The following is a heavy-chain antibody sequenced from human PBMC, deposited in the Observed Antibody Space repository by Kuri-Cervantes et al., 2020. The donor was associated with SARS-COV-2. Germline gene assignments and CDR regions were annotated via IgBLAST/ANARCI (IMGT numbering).Heavy chain of an antibody. CDR3: AEGHSGT. D-gene: IGHD1-26*01. CDR1: GFTFSSYG. J-gene: IGHJ5*02. Sequence: GESLKISCAASGFTFSSYGMHWVRQAPGKGLEWVAVIWYDGSNKYYADSVKGRFTISRDDSKNTLYLQMNSLRAEDTAVYYCAEGHSGTWGQGTLVTVSS. V-gene: IGHV3-33*01. CDR2: IWYDGSNK.